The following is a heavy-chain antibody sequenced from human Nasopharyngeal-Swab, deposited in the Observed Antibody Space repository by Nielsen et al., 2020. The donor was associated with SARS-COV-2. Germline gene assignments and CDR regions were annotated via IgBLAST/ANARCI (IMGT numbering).Heavy chain of an antibody. Sequence: SETLSLTCAVSGGSISSSNWWSWVRQPPGKGLEWIAQIYPSGSTNYNPSLRSRVTISIDTSKKQFSLKLHSVTAADTAVYYCARLDSRSSGDYWGQGSLVTVSS. CDR3: ARLDSRSSGDY. CDR1: GGSISSSNW. J-gene: IGHJ4*02. D-gene: IGHD6-6*01. CDR2: IYPSGST. V-gene: IGHV4-4*02.